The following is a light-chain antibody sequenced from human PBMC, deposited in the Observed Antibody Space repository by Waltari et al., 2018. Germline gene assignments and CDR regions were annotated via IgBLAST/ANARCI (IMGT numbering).Light chain of an antibody. CDR1: YNVDVF. CDR2: GAA. CDR3: QQSHGFPFT. V-gene: IGKV1-39*01. Sequence: DIQMTQSPSSLSTSVGDRVTISCRASYNVDVFLNWYQQKPWKAPKLLIYGAASLQSGVPSSVSGNGSGTDFTLTITSLQPEDSATYYCQQSHGFPFTFGQGTKLEIK. J-gene: IGKJ2*01.